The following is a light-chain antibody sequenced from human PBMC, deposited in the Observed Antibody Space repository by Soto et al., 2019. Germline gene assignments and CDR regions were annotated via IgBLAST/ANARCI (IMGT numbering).Light chain of an antibody. Sequence: DIQMTQSPPSLSASVGDRITITCRASHGIDTYLAWFQQKPGKPPKSLIYGASNLQSGVPSRFSGSGSGTDFTLTFSSLQAQDVGSYYCQQYGNYPWSFGQGTKVEIK. V-gene: IGKV1-16*01. CDR3: QQYGNYPWS. J-gene: IGKJ1*01. CDR1: HGIDTY. CDR2: GAS.